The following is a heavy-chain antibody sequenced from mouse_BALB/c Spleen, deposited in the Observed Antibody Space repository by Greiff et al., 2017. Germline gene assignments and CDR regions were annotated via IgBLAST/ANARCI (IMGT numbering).Heavy chain of an antibody. V-gene: IGHV5-12-1*01. D-gene: IGHD1-2*01. Sequence: EVQVVESGGGLVKPGGSLKLSCAASGFAFSSYDMSWVRQTPEKRLEWVAYISSGGGSTYYPDTVKGRFTISRDNAKNTLYLQMSSLKSEDTAMYYCARQRETANVDYWGQGTSVTVSS. CDR1: GFAFSSYD. CDR2: ISSGGGST. CDR3: ARQRETANVDY. J-gene: IGHJ4*01.